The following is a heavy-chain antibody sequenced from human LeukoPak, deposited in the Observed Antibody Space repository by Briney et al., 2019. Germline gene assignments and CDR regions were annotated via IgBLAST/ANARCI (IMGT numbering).Heavy chain of an antibody. D-gene: IGHD2-2*01. V-gene: IGHV3-21*01. CDR3: ARDLDRSTSRTNPLGD. J-gene: IGHJ4*02. CDR2: ISSSSYI. CDR1: GFTFSSYS. Sequence: GGSLRLSCAASGFTFSSYSMNWVRQAPGKGLEWVSSISSSSYIYYADSVKGRFTISRDNAKNSLYLQMNSLRAEDTAVYYCARDLDRSTSRTNPLGDWGQGTLVTVSS.